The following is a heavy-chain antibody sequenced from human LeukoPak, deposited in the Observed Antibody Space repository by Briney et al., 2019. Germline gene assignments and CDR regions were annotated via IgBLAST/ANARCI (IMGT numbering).Heavy chain of an antibody. CDR1: GFTFSSYG. D-gene: IGHD2-21*01. CDR3: AKRRGEDYFDY. Sequence: GGPLRLSCAASGFTFSSYGMHWVRQTPGKGLEWVAFIRYDGSNKDYGDSVKGRFTISRDNSKNTVYLQMNSLRAEDTAIYYCAKRRGEDYFDYWGQGSLVTVSS. CDR2: IRYDGSNK. V-gene: IGHV3-30*02. J-gene: IGHJ4*02.